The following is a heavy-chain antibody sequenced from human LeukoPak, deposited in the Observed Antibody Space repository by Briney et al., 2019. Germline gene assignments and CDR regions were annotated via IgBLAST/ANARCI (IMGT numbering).Heavy chain of an antibody. D-gene: IGHD3-22*01. Sequence: ETLSLTCAVYGGSFSGYYWSWVRQAPGKGLEWVSSISSSSSYIYYADSVKGRFTISRDNAKNSLYLQMNSLRAEDTAVYYCARDLDAYYYDSSGYKYWGQGTLVTVSS. CDR3: ARDLDAYYYDSSGYKY. J-gene: IGHJ4*02. CDR1: GGSFSGYY. CDR2: ISSSSSYI. V-gene: IGHV3-21*01.